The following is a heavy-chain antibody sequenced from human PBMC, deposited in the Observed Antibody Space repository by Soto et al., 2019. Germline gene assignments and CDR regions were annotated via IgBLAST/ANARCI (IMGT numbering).Heavy chain of an antibody. V-gene: IGHV3-74*03. Sequence: EVQLVESGGGLVQPGGSLRLSCAASGLTFRTYWLIWVRQAPGKGLVWVSRVDNDGDSTLQAASVTVRFTISRDNAKHTVYLQMSDLIGEDSSMYYCDVQPIYSTGGDYWGRGTLVTVSS. CDR2: VDNDGDST. J-gene: IGHJ4*02. CDR1: GLTFRTYW. CDR3: DVQPIYSTGGDY. D-gene: IGHD2-15*01.